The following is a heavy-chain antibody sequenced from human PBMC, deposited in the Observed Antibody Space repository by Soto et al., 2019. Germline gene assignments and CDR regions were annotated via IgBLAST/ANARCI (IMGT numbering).Heavy chain of an antibody. CDR3: AKYSSGWAKFDY. V-gene: IGHV3-74*01. D-gene: IGHD6-19*01. Sequence: PGGSLRLSCEASGFTFSSHWMHWFRQAPGKGLVWVSDSNSDGSSTTYADSVKGRFTISRDNSKNTLYLQMNSLRAEDTAVYYCAKYSSGWAKFDYWGQGTLVTVSS. J-gene: IGHJ4*02. CDR2: SNSDGSST. CDR1: GFTFSSHW.